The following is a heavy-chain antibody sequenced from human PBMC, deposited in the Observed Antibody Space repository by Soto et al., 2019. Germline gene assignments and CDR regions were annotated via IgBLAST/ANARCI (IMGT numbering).Heavy chain of an antibody. CDR3: ARLDYDILTGYYRDYYYYGMDV. D-gene: IGHD3-9*01. CDR2: IYPGDSDT. V-gene: IGHV5-51*01. Sequence: GASVKVSCKASGGTFSSYAIGWVRQAPGQGLEWMGIIYPGDSDTRYSPSFQGQVTISADKSISTAYLQWSSLKASDTAMYYCARLDYDILTGYYRDYYYYGMDVWGQGTTVTVSS. CDR1: GGTFSSYA. J-gene: IGHJ6*02.